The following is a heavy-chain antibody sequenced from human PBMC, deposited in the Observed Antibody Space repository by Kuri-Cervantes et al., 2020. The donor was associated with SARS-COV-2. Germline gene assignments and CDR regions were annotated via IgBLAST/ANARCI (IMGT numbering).Heavy chain of an antibody. CDR3: ATAKGGSYISAFYI. Sequence: SMKVCCKASGYTFTGYYMHGVRQAPGQGLEWMGWSNPNSGGTNYAQKFQGRDTMTRDTSISTAYMELSRLRSDNTAVYYCATAKGGSYISAFYIWGQGTMVTVSS. J-gene: IGHJ3*02. CDR2: SNPNSGGT. CDR1: GYTFTGYY. D-gene: IGHD1-26*01. V-gene: IGHV1-2*02.